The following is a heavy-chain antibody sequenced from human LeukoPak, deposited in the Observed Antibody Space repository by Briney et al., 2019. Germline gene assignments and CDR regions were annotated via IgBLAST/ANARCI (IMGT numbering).Heavy chain of an antibody. CDR2: VAYDGSNK. CDR3: AKVGGYLGRGYSGYFDY. J-gene: IGHJ4*02. D-gene: IGHD5-12*01. V-gene: IGHV3-30*02. CDR1: GFTFSDFG. Sequence: GGSLRLSCAASGFTFSDFGMHWVRQAPGKGLEWVAFVAYDGSNKYYADSVKGRFTISRDNSKNTLYLQMNSLRAEDTAVYYCAKVGGYLGRGYSGYFDYWGQGTLVTVSS.